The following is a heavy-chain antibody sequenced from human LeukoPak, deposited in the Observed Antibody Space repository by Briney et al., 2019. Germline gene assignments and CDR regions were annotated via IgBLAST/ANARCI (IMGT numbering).Heavy chain of an antibody. J-gene: IGHJ4*02. CDR1: GFTFSSYS. V-gene: IGHV3-21*01. D-gene: IGHD2-15*01. Sequence: PGGSLRLSCAASGFTFSSYSMNWVRQAPGKGLEWVSSISSSSSYIYYADSVKGRFTISRDNAKNSLYLQMNSLRAEDTAVYYCASQIRGGIGWSRNYWGQGTLVTVSS. CDR3: ASQIRGGIGWSRNY. CDR2: ISSSSSYI.